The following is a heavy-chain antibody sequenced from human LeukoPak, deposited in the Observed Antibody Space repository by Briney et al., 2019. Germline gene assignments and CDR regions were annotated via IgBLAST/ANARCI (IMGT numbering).Heavy chain of an antibody. V-gene: IGHV1-2*02. CDR2: INPNSGGT. Sequence: SVKVSCKASGYSFSVHYIHWVRQAPGQGLEWMGWINPNSGGTNYAQKFQGRVTMTRETSISTAYMELSRLRSDDTAVYYCARDSGYYNILTDYPPSPYYMDVWGKGTTVTVSS. J-gene: IGHJ6*03. D-gene: IGHD3-9*01. CDR1: GYSFSVHY. CDR3: ARDSGYYNILTDYPPSPYYMDV.